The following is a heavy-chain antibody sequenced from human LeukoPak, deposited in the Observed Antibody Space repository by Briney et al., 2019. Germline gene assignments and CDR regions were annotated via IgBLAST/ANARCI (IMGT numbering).Heavy chain of an antibody. D-gene: IGHD2-15*01. V-gene: IGHV6-1*01. CDR2: AYYRSKWNN. J-gene: IGHJ3*01. CDR1: GDSVSTNSVA. CDR3: ARGRYSGFDL. Sequence: KPSQTLILTCAISGDSVSTNSVAWNWIRQSPSRGLEWLGRAYYRSKWNNDYAVSVKSRITNNADTSKNQFSLQLNSVTPDDTALYYCARGRYSGFDLWGQGTMVTVSS.